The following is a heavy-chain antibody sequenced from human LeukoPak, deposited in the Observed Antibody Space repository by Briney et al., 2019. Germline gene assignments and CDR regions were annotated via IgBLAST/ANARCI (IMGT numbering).Heavy chain of an antibody. CDR2: IWYDGSNK. V-gene: IGHV3-33*01. D-gene: IGHD4-17*01. CDR3: ARARTTRGFDY. CDR1: GFTFNSYG. Sequence: GGSLRLSCAASGFTFNSYGIHWVRQAPGKGLEWVAFIWYDGSNKYYADSVKGRFTISRDNSKNTLYLQMNSLRAEDTAVYYCARARTTRGFDYWGQRTLVTVSS. J-gene: IGHJ4*02.